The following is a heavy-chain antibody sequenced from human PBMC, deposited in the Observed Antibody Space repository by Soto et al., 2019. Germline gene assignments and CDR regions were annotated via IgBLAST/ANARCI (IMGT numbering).Heavy chain of an antibody. D-gene: IGHD3-9*01. Sequence: GESLKISCKGSGYSFTSCWIGWVRQMPGKGLEWMGIIYPGDSDTRYSPSFQGQVTISANKSISTAYLQWSSLKASDTAMYYCARCGYYDILTGSYPPYGMDVWGQGTTVTVSS. CDR3: ARCGYYDILTGSYPPYGMDV. V-gene: IGHV5-51*01. J-gene: IGHJ6*02. CDR1: GYSFTSCW. CDR2: IYPGDSDT.